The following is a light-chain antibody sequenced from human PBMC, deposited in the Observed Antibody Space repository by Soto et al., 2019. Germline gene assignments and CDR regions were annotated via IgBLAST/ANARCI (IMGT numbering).Light chain of an antibody. CDR2: GAS. CDR1: QDISSY. Sequence: DIQLTQSPSFLSASIGDRVSITCRASQDISSYLAWYQRKPGKAPKLLIYGASTLQSGVPSSFSGSGSGTEFTLTISSLQPEDFATYYCQQLYSSPLTFGVGTKVEIK. J-gene: IGKJ4*01. CDR3: QQLYSSPLT. V-gene: IGKV1-9*01.